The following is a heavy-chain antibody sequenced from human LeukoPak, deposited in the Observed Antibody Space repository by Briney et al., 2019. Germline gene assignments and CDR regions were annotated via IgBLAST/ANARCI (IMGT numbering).Heavy chain of an antibody. Sequence: GASVKVSCKASGYTFTSYGISWVRQAPGQGLEWMGWISAYNGNTNYAQKLQGRVTMTTDTSTSTAYMELRSLRSDDTAVYYCAIVTYYYDSSGYLDHWGQGTLVTVSS. CDR1: GYTFTSYG. CDR3: AIVTYYYDSSGYLDH. D-gene: IGHD3-22*01. J-gene: IGHJ4*02. CDR2: ISAYNGNT. V-gene: IGHV1-18*01.